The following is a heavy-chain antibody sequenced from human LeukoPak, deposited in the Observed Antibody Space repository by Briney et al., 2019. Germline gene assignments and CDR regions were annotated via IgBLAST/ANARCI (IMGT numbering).Heavy chain of an antibody. D-gene: IGHD5-12*01. CDR1: GFTFDDYA. CDR3: ATNGGGDSGYGNFDY. V-gene: IGHV3-9*01. J-gene: IGHJ4*02. CDR2: ISWNSDTI. Sequence: GGSLRLSCAVSGFTFDDYAMHWVRLVPGKGLEWVSGISWNSDTIGYGDSVKGRFTISRDNAKNSLYLQMNSLRPEDTALYYCATNGGGDSGYGNFDYWGQGTLVTVSS.